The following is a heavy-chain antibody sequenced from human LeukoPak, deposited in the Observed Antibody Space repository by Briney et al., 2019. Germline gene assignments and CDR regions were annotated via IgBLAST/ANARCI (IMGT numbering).Heavy chain of an antibody. J-gene: IGHJ4*02. V-gene: IGHV4-4*07. Sequence: SETLSLTCTVSGGFINSYYWSWIRQPAGKGLEWIGHVYTSGITNYNPSLKSRITMSVDTSKNQFSLKLSSVTAADTAVYYCAGAYSSSWYGVDYFDYWGQGTLVTVSS. CDR2: VYTSGIT. D-gene: IGHD6-13*01. CDR1: GGFINSYY. CDR3: AGAYSSSWYGVDYFDY.